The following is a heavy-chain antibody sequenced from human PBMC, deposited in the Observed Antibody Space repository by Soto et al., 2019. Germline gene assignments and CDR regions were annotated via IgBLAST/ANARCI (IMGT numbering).Heavy chain of an antibody. CDR3: ARTPYESGLFDP. Sequence: QVQLVQSGAEVKKPGASVKVSCKTSGYTFVNYDINWVRQAPGQGLEWMGWMTPNSGNTGYAQKFEGRLTLTRDTSSGTAYMELSSLTSEDTAVYYCARTPYESGLFDPWGQGTLVTVSS. J-gene: IGHJ5*02. CDR2: MTPNSGNT. V-gene: IGHV1-8*01. CDR1: GYTFVNYD. D-gene: IGHD3-22*01.